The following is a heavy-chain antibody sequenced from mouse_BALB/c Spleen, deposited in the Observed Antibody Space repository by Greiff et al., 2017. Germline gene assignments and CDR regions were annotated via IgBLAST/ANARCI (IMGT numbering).Heavy chain of an antibody. CDR3: ARDQRDHYYAMDY. CDR1: GFTFSSYA. Sequence: LVESGGGLVKPGGSLKLSCAASGFTFSSYAMSWVRQSPEKRLEWVAEISSGGSYTYYPDTVTGRFTISRDNAKNTLYLEMSSLRSEDTAMYYCARDQRDHYYAMDYWGQGTSVTVSS. CDR2: ISSGGSYT. J-gene: IGHJ4*01. V-gene: IGHV5-9-4*01.